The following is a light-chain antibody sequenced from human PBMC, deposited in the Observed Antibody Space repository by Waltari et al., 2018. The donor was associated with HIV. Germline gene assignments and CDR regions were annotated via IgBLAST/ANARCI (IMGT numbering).Light chain of an antibody. CDR2: DVS. CDR1: SSDVGGYNY. CDR3: CSCAGSYTE. J-gene: IGLJ2*01. V-gene: IGLV2-11*01. Sequence: QSALTQPRSVSGSPAQYVTISCTGPSSDVGGYNYLSWYPQHPGKAPKLMIYDVSKRPSGVPDRFSGSKSGNTASLTISGLQAEDEADYYCCSCAGSYTEFGGGTKLTVL.